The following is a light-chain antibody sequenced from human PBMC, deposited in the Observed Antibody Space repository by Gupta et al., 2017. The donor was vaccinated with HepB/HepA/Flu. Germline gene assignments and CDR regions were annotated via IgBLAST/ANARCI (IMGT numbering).Light chain of an antibody. CDR3: LLEYDGFRV. CDR1: TGTVTDGHF. Sequence: QAVVTQAPSLTVSPGGTVTLTCASSTGTVTDGHFPYWFQQKPGHVPTSLIFNTNVRHSWISDRFSGSLRGGKAALTLSGARPEDEADYYWLLEYDGFRVFGGGTKLTVL. J-gene: IGLJ2*01. V-gene: IGLV7-46*01. CDR2: NTN.